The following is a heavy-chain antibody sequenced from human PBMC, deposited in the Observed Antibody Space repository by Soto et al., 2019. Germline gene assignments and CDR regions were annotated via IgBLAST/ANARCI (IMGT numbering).Heavy chain of an antibody. J-gene: IGHJ4*02. V-gene: IGHV3-7*01. CDR1: GFTFSSYW. CDR2: IKQDGSKK. D-gene: IGHD2-2*01. CDR3: ARATCSSSTCYAVYFDS. Sequence: GGSLRLSCLASGFTFSSYWMSWVRQAPGKGLEWVANIKQDGSKKYYVDSVKGRFTISRDNAKNSLYLEMNSLRAEDTAVYYCARATCSSSTCYAVYFDSWGQGTLVTVSS.